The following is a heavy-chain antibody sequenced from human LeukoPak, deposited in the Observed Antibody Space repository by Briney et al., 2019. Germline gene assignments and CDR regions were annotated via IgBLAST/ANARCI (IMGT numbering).Heavy chain of an antibody. J-gene: IGHJ4*02. CDR1: GFTFDDYA. D-gene: IGHD1-26*01. CDR3: ARVRGSYYLDY. V-gene: IGHV3-43*02. CDR2: ISGDGGST. Sequence: PGGSLRLSCAASGFTFDDYAMHWVRQAPGKGLEWVSLISGDGGSTYYADSVKGRFTISRDNSKNSLYLQMNSLRAEDTAVYYCARVRGSYYLDYWGQGTLVTVSS.